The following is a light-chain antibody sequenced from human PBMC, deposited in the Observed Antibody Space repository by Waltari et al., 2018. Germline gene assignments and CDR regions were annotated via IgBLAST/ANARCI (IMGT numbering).Light chain of an antibody. CDR2: GNH. Sequence: QSVLTQPPSASETPGQRITISCSGINPNIGNHHVSWYRQLPGTTPKLLIYGNHQRPSGVPDRFSGSKSGASASLAISGLRSEDEADYYCAVWDDSLSAVVFGGGTKLTV. CDR1: NPNIGNHH. CDR3: AVWDDSLSAVV. V-gene: IGLV1-47*01. J-gene: IGLJ2*01.